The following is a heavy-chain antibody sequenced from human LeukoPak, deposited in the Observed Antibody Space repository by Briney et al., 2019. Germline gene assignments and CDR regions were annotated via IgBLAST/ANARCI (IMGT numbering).Heavy chain of an antibody. D-gene: IGHD3-22*01. V-gene: IGHV3-21*01. J-gene: IGHJ4*02. CDR3: AAQRGIVVISGTDDY. Sequence: GGSLRLSCAASGFTFSSYSMNWVRQAPGKGLEWVSSISSSSSYIYYADSVKGRFTISRDNAKNSLYLQMNSLRAEDTAVYYCAAQRGIVVISGTDDYWGQGTLVTVSS. CDR2: ISSSSSYI. CDR1: GFTFSSYS.